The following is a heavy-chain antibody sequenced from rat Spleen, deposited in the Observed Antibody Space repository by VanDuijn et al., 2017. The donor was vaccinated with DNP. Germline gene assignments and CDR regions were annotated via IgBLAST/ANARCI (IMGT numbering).Heavy chain of an antibody. V-gene: IGHV5-22*01. J-gene: IGHJ2*01. CDR3: SRHVLPLRVWDY. CDR2: ISYDGGSN. CDR1: GFTFSDYY. D-gene: IGHD1-4*01. Sequence: EVQLVESGGGLVRPGRSLKLSCAASGFTFSDYYMAWVRQAPAKGLEWVAYISYDGGSNYNGDSVKGRFTISRDNAKSTLYLQINSLRSEDMATYYCSRHVLPLRVWDYWGQGVMVTVSS.